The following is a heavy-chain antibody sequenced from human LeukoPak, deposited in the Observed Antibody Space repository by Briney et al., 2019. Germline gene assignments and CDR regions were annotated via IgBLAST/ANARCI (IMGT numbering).Heavy chain of an antibody. V-gene: IGHV3-74*01. CDR1: GFNFASNW. Sequence: GGSLRLSCAASGFNFASNWMHWVRQTPGKGLMWVSRINSGGSGTSYADSVEGRFTISRDNAKNTLYLQMNSLRAEDTAVYYCARHYGPWGQGTLVTVSS. D-gene: IGHD3-16*01. J-gene: IGHJ4*02. CDR2: INSGGSGT. CDR3: ARHYGP.